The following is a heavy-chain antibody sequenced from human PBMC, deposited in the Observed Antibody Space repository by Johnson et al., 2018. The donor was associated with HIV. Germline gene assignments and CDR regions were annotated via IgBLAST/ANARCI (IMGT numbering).Heavy chain of an antibody. Sequence: VKLVESGGGLIQPGGSLRLSCAASGFTVSSNYMSWVRQAPGKGLEWVSVIYSGGSTYYADSVKGRFTISRDNSKNTLYLQMNSLRAEDTAVYYCATAGVVTIFGVVIPTDAFDIWGQGTMVIVSS. D-gene: IGHD3-3*01. V-gene: IGHV3-53*01. CDR2: IYSGGST. CDR1: GFTVSSNY. CDR3: ATAGVVTIFGVVIPTDAFDI. J-gene: IGHJ3*02.